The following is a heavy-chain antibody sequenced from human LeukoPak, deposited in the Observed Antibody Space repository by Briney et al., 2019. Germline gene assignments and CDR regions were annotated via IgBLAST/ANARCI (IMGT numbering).Heavy chain of an antibody. V-gene: IGHV3-53*01. CDR1: GFTVSSNY. CDR3: ARERWLALDY. Sequence: GGSLRLSCAASGFTVSSNYMSWVRQAPGKGLEWVSVIYSGGSTYYADSVKGRFTISRDNSKNSLYLQMNSLRAEDTAVYYCARERWLALDYWGQGTLVTVSS. D-gene: IGHD6-19*01. CDR2: IYSGGST. J-gene: IGHJ4*02.